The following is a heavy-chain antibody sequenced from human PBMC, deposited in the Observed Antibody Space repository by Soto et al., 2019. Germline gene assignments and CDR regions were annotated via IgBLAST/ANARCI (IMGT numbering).Heavy chain of an antibody. Sequence: GASVKVSCKASGYTFTSYGISWVRQAPGQGLEWMGCISAYNGNTNYAQKLQGRVTMTTDTSTSTAYMELRSLRSDDTAVYYCARSIYFAARDGMDVWGQGTTVTVSS. D-gene: IGHD3-9*01. CDR1: GYTFTSYG. CDR3: ARSIYFAARDGMDV. CDR2: ISAYNGNT. V-gene: IGHV1-18*04. J-gene: IGHJ6*02.